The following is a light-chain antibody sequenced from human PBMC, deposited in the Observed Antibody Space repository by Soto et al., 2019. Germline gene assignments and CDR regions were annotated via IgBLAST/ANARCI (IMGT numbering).Light chain of an antibody. CDR1: QSISSR. J-gene: IGKJ1*01. V-gene: IGKV1-5*03. Sequence: DIQMTQSPSTLSASVGDRVTITCRASQSISSRLAWYQQKPGEAPKLLIYKASSLESGVPSRFSGSEFGTEFTLTISSLQPDDFATYYCQQYNSYWTFGQGTKVEIK. CDR3: QQYNSYWT. CDR2: KAS.